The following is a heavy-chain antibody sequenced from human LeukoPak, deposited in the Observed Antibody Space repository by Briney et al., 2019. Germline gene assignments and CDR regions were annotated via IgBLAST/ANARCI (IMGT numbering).Heavy chain of an antibody. D-gene: IGHD3-3*01. J-gene: IGHJ4*02. V-gene: IGHV4-39*01. CDR3: ARREDDFWSGHYDY. Sequence: SETLSLTCTVSGGSISSSSYYWGWIRQPPGKGLEWIGSICYSGSTYYNPSLRSRVPISVDTSKNQFSQKLSSVTAADTAVYYCARREDDFWSGHYDYWGQGTLVTVSS. CDR1: GGSISSSSYY. CDR2: ICYSGST.